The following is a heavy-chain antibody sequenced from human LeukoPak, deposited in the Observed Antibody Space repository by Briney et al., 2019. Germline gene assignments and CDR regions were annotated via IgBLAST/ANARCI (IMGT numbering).Heavy chain of an antibody. Sequence: SETLSLTCAVYGGSFSGYYWSWIRQPPGKGLEWIGEINHSGSTNYNSSLKSRVTISVDTSKNQFSLKLSSVTAADTAVYYCARVSGSYGYYFDYWGQGTLVTVSS. CDR2: INHSGST. CDR1: GGSFSGYY. CDR3: ARVSGSYGYYFDY. J-gene: IGHJ4*02. V-gene: IGHV4-34*01. D-gene: IGHD1-26*01.